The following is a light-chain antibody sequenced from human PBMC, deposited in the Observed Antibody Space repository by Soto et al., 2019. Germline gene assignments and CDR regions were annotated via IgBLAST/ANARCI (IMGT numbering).Light chain of an antibody. CDR2: DAS. CDR1: QSVSSN. V-gene: IGKV3-15*01. CDR3: QQYHNWPIT. J-gene: IGKJ5*01. Sequence: EIVMTQSPATLSVSPGARATLSCRASQSVSSNLAWHQQKPGQAHRILMYDASTRATGIPARFSGSGSGTGLTITISSLQSEDCEVYDCQQYHNWPITFGQGTRLEI.